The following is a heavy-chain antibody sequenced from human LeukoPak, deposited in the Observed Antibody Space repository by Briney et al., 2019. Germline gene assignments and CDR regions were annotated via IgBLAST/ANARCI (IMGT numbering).Heavy chain of an antibody. J-gene: IGHJ4*02. CDR1: GFTFSSYA. CDR2: ISGSGGST. Sequence: GGSLRLSCAASGFTFSSYAMSWVRQAPGKGLEWVSAISGSGGSTYYADSVKGRFTISRDNSKNTLYLQMSSLRAEDTALYYCAKDILVSSGWYGVFDYWGQGTLVTVSS. D-gene: IGHD6-19*01. CDR3: AKDILVSSGWYGVFDY. V-gene: IGHV3-23*01.